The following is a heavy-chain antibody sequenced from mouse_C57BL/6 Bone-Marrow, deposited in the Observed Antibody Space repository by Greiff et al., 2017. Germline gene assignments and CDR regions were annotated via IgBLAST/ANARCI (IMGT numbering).Heavy chain of an antibody. CDR1: GYTFTSYW. Sequence: QVQLQKSGAELVKPGAPVKVSCTASGYTFTSYWMHWVKQRPGQGREWIGRIHPSDSDTNYNQKFKGKATLTVYKSSSTAYMQLSSLTAEDAAVYYCAIECSFCCYCSSGDVDFWGTGTTVTVSS. V-gene: IGHV1-74*01. J-gene: IGHJ1*03. CDR3: AIECSFCCYCSSGDVDF. CDR2: IHPSDSDT. D-gene: IGHD1-1*01.